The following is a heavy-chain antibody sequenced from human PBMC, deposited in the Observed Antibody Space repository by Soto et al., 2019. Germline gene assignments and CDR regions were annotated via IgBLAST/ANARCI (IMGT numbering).Heavy chain of an antibody. CDR2: ISYDGSNN. D-gene: IGHD2-15*01. CDR1: RFALGSYA. V-gene: IGHV3-30*18. J-gene: IGHJ4*02. CDR3: AKNLVLFRMAATNSWDY. Sequence: RSVGLTCAACRFALGSYASSWVRQAPGKGLGWVAFISYDGSNNYQPDSVKGRLTISRDNSMRTLYLQMNSLRAEDTAVYYCAKNLVLFRMAATNSWDYWGQGALVTLSS.